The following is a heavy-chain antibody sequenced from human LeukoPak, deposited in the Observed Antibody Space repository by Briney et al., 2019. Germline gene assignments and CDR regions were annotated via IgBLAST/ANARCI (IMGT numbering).Heavy chain of an antibody. V-gene: IGHV3-9*01. D-gene: IGHD3-3*01. CDR2: ISWNSGSM. J-gene: IGHJ4*02. Sequence: PGGSLRLSSAASGFTFDDYAMHWVRQAPGKGLEWVSGISWNSGSMGYADSVKGRFTISRDNAKNSLYLQMNSLRAEDTALYYCAKGGGNPYYFDYWGQGTLVTVSS. CDR1: GFTFDDYA. CDR3: AKGGGNPYYFDY.